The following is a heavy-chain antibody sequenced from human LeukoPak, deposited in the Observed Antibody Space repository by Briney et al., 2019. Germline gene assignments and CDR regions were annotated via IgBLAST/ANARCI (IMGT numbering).Heavy chain of an antibody. Sequence: GGSLRLSCAASGFTFSNYWMYWVRQGPGRGLEWVSSISSSGNHIYYADSMKGRFTISRDNAKNSLFLQMNTLRAEDTAVYYCAREDASAFDIWGQGTMVSVSS. V-gene: IGHV3-21*01. CDR2: ISSSGNHI. CDR1: GFTFSNYW. J-gene: IGHJ3*02. CDR3: AREDASAFDI.